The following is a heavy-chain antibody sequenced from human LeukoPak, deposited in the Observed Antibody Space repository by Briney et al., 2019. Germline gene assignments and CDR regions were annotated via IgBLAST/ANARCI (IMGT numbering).Heavy chain of an antibody. CDR1: GFTFSSYA. Sequence: GGSLRLSCAASGFTFSSYAMHWVRQAPGKGLEWVAVISYDGSNKYYADSVKGRFTISRDNSKNTLYLQMSSLRAEDTAVYYCARGRDGYWGQGTLVTVSS. V-gene: IGHV3-30*15. CDR2: ISYDGSNK. D-gene: IGHD6-6*01. J-gene: IGHJ4*02. CDR3: ARGRDGY.